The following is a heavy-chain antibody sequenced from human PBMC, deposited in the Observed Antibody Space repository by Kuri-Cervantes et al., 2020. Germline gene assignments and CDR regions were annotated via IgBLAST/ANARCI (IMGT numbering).Heavy chain of an antibody. CDR2: FDPEDGET. CDR3: ARGEEGAFDI. V-gene: IGHV1-24*01. CDR1: GYTLTELS. Sequence: ASVKVSCKVSGYTLTELSMHWVRQAPGKGLEWMGGFDPEDGETIYAQKFQGRVTITADESTSTAYMELSSLRSEDTAVYYCARGEEGAFDIWGQGTMVTVSS. J-gene: IGHJ3*02.